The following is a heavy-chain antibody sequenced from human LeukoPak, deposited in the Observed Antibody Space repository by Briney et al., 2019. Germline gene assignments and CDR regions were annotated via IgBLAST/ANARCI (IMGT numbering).Heavy chain of an antibody. CDR1: GGFISSSSYY. J-gene: IGHJ3*02. CDR3: ARVEFQLEPALGAFDI. Sequence: SETLSLTCTVSGGFISSSSYYWSWIRQPPGKGLEWIGYIYHSGSTYYNPSLKSRVTISVDRSKNQFSLKLSSVTAADTAVYYCARVEFQLEPALGAFDIWGQGTIVTVSS. V-gene: IGHV4-30-2*01. D-gene: IGHD1-1*01. CDR2: IYHSGST.